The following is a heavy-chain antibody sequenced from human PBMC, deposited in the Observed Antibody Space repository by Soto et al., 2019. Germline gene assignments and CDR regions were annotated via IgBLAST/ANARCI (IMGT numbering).Heavy chain of an antibody. CDR3: ARHSGEMATIYYYGMDV. D-gene: IGHD5-12*01. V-gene: IGHV1-69*13. CDR2: IIPIFGTA. Sequence: ASVKVSCKASGGTFSSYAISWVRQAPGQGLEWMGGIIPIFGTANYAQKFQGRVTITADESTSTAYMELSSLRSEDTAVYYCARHSGEMATIYYYGMDVWGQGTTVTVSS. J-gene: IGHJ6*02. CDR1: GGTFSSYA.